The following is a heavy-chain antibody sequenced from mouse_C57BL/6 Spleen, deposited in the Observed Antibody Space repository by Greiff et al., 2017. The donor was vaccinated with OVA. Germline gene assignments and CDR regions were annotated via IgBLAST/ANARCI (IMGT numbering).Heavy chain of an antibody. CDR2: ISSGGDYI. J-gene: IGHJ1*03. CDR3: TRLAHYYGSSYDGYFDV. Sequence: EVHLVESGAGLVKPGGSLKLSCAASGFTFSSYAMSWVRQTPEKRLEWVAYISSGGDYIYYADTVKGRFTISRDNARNTLYLQMSSLKSEDTAMYYCTRLAHYYGSSYDGYFDVWGTGTTVTVSS. D-gene: IGHD1-1*01. V-gene: IGHV5-9-1*02. CDR1: GFTFSSYA.